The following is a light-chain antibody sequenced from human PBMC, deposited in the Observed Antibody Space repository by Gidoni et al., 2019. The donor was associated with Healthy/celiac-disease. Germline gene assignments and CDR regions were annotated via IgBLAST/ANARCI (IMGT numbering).Light chain of an antibody. Sequence: IVLTQSPATLSLSPGERATLSCRASQSVSSYLAWYQQKPGQAPRLLIYDASNRATGIPARFSGSGSGTDFSLTISSLEPEDFALYYCQQRSNWPMYTFGQGTKLEIK. J-gene: IGKJ2*01. CDR3: QQRSNWPMYT. CDR2: DAS. V-gene: IGKV3-11*01. CDR1: QSVSSY.